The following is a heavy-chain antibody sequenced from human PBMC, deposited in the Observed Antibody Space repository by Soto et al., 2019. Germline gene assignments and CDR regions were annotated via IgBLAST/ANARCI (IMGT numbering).Heavy chain of an antibody. V-gene: IGHV1-8*01. J-gene: IGHJ6*03. CDR3: PSATIRHYYYYYMDV. Sequence: APVKVSCKASGYTFTSYDINWARQATGQGHEWMGWMNPNSGNTGYAQKFQGRVTMTRNTSISTAYMELSSLRSEDTALYYCPSATIRHYYYYYMDVWGKGTTVTVSS. CDR1: GYTFTSYD. D-gene: IGHD3-3*01. CDR2: MNPNSGNT.